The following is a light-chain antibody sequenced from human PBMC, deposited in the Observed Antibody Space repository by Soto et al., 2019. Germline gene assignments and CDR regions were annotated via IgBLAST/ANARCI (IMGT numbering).Light chain of an antibody. CDR3: QQSYTTPVT. Sequence: EIVMTQSPATLSVSPGERATLSCRASESVRGKVAWYQHKPGQAPRLLIYHAFTRATGIPDRFSGSGSKTDFTLTISSLQPEDFATYYCQQSYTTPVTFGQGTKVDIK. CDR1: ESVRGK. J-gene: IGKJ1*01. CDR2: HAF. V-gene: IGKV3-15*01.